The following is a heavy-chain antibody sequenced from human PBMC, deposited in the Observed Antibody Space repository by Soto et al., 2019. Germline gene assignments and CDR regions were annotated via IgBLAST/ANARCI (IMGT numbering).Heavy chain of an antibody. J-gene: IGHJ6*02. CDR1: GFTFSSYG. CDR2: ILYDGSKK. Sequence: GGSLRLSCAASGFTFSSYGMHWVRQAPGKGLEWVAVILYDGSKKYYADSVKGRFTISRDNSKNTLYLQMSSLRAEDTALYYCVKDGSSGWPYFDDLDVWGQGTTVTVSS. D-gene: IGHD6-19*01. V-gene: IGHV3-30*18. CDR3: VKDGSSGWPYFDDLDV.